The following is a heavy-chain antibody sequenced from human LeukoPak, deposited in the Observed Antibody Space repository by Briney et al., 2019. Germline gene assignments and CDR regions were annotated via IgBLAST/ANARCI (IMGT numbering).Heavy chain of an antibody. CDR2: IYYSGST. V-gene: IGHV4-59*04. Sequence: SETLSLTCTVSGGSISSYYWSWIRQPPGKGLEWIGYIYYSGSTYYNPSLKSRVTISVDTSKNQFSLKLSSVTAADTAVYYCARLDIVVVPAALDPWGQGTLVTVSS. CDR1: GGSISSYY. D-gene: IGHD2-2*03. CDR3: ARLDIVVVPAALDP. J-gene: IGHJ5*02.